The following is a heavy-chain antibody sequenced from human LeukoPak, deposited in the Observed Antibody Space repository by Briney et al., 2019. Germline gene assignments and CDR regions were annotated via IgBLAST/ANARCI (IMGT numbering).Heavy chain of an antibody. CDR2: IRSKANSYAT. J-gene: IGHJ4*02. CDR1: GFTFSGSA. Sequence: PGGSLRLSCAASGFTFSGSAMHWVRQASGKGLEWVGRIRSKANSYATAYAASVKVRFTISRDDSKNTAYLQMNSLKTEDTAVYYCTRHVYGSGSYHQVSGDYWGQGTLVTVSS. CDR3: TRHVYGSGSYHQVSGDY. D-gene: IGHD3-10*01. V-gene: IGHV3-73*01.